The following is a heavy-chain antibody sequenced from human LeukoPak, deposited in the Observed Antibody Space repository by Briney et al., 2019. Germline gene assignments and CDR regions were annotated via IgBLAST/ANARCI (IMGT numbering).Heavy chain of an antibody. J-gene: IGHJ4*02. CDR3: ARGPKWSGSYYYFDY. CDR1: GYTFPSYD. V-gene: IGHV1-8*01. Sequence: ASAKVSCKTSGYTFPSYDINWVRQATGKGLECLGWMNPNSGNTGYAQKIQGRVTITRNTSITTAYMELSSLRSEDTAVYYCARGPKWSGSYYYFDYWGQGTLVTVSS. CDR2: MNPNSGNT. D-gene: IGHD1-26*01.